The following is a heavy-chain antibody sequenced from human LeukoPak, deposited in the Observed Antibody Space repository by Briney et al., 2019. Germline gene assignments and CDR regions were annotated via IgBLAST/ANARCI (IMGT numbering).Heavy chain of an antibody. CDR1: GYSIGSAYY. Sequence: PSETLSLTCTVSGYSIGSAYYWGWIRQPPGKGLEWIGSIYHSGSTYYNPSLKSRVTISVDTSKNQFSLKLSSVTAADTAVYYCARDIAAAAFDAFDIWGQGTMVTVSS. J-gene: IGHJ3*02. V-gene: IGHV4-38-2*02. D-gene: IGHD6-13*01. CDR3: ARDIAAAAFDAFDI. CDR2: IYHSGST.